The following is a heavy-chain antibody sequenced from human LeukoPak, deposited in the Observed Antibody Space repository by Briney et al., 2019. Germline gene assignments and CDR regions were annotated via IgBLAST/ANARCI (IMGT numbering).Heavy chain of an antibody. CDR2: FDPEDGET. V-gene: IGHV1-24*01. CDR3: ATDGHYDSSGYYYHLY. D-gene: IGHD3-22*01. J-gene: IGHJ4*02. Sequence: GASVKVSRKVSGYTLTELSMHWVRQAPGKGLEWMGGFDPEDGETIYAQKFQGRVTMTEDTSTDTAYMELSSLRSEDTAVYYCATDGHYDSSGYYYHLYWGQGTLVTVSS. CDR1: GYTLTELS.